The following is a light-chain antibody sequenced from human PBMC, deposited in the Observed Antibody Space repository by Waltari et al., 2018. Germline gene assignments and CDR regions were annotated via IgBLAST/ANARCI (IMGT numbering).Light chain of an antibody. Sequence: QSVLSQPPSASGTPGQRVTISCSGSKYNIGNNFVYWYHQLPGTAPKLPIYRNNQRPSGVPDRFSGSKSGTSASLAISGLRSEDEADYYCASWDGSLGGVIFGGGTKLTVL. J-gene: IGLJ2*01. CDR2: RNN. CDR3: ASWDGSLGGVI. V-gene: IGLV1-47*01. CDR1: KYNIGNNF.